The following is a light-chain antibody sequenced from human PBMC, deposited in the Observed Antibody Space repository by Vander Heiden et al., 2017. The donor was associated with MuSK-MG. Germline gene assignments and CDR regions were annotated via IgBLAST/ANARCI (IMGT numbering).Light chain of an antibody. CDR1: SGRSSNA. CDR3: QTGGTEGI. V-gene: IGLV4-69*01. Sequence: QPVLTQSPSASASLGASVKLTCTLSSGRSSNAVAWHQQEPEKGPRYLMKINSDGTYIKGDGIRDRFSGSSSGAERYITIASLQAEDEAVYYWQTGGTEGIFGGGTKLTVL. J-gene: IGLJ2*01. CDR2: INSDGTY.